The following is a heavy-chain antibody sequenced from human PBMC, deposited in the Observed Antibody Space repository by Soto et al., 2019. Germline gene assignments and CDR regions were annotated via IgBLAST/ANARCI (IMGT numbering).Heavy chain of an antibody. Sequence: QVQLVQSGAEVKRPGSSVKVSCKASGGTFSSYAVSWVRRAPGQGLEWMGGIIPMDGTINYAQKFQGRVTITADATGTAYLDLNSLTSEDTAVYYCARGVWDCRGGGCYGWFGPWGQGTQVTVSS. D-gene: IGHD2-15*01. CDR1: GGTFSSYA. J-gene: IGHJ5*02. CDR3: ARGVWDCRGGGCYGWFGP. CDR2: IIPMDGTI. V-gene: IGHV1-69*01.